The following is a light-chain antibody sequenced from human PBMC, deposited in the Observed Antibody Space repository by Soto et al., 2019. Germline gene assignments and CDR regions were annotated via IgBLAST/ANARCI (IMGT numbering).Light chain of an antibody. J-gene: IGLJ1*01. Sequence: QSALTQPASVSGSPGQSITISCTGTSSDVGGYNYVSWYQQYPGKAHKLMIYDVSNRPSGVSNRFSGSKSGNTASLTISGLQAEDEADYFCSSYTGSSTYVFGTGTKLTVL. CDR3: SSYTGSSTYV. V-gene: IGLV2-14*03. CDR2: DVS. CDR1: SSDVGGYNY.